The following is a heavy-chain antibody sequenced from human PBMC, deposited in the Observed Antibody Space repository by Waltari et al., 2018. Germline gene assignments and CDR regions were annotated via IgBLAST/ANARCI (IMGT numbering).Heavy chain of an antibody. D-gene: IGHD5-12*01. V-gene: IGHV1-69*06. CDR1: GYTFTSYA. J-gene: IGHJ4*02. CDR3: ARAGSGRPENDY. CDR2: ISAIFGTA. Sequence: QVQLVQSGSELKKPGASVKVSCKASGYTFTSYAMNWVRQAPGQGLEWMGWISAIFGTANYAQKVQGSVTITADKSTSTAYMELSSLRSEDTAVYYCARAGSGRPENDYWGQGTLVTVSS.